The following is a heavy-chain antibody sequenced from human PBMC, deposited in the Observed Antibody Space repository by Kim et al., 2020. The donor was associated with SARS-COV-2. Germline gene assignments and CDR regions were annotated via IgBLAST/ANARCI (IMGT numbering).Heavy chain of an antibody. J-gene: IGHJ4*02. CDR2: ISGGGEIT. D-gene: IGHD3-10*01. V-gene: IGHV3-23*01. CDR1: GFTFITYA. CDR3: AREHYSSGSYGC. Sequence: GGSLRLSCAASGFTFITYAMSWVRQAPGKGLEWVSVISGGGEITHYVDVVKGRFTISRDNSKNTLYLQMNSLRAEDTAIYYCAREHYSSGSYGCWGQGTLVTVSS.